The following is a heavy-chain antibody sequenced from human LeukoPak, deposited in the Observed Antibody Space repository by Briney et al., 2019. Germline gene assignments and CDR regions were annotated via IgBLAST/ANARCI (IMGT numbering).Heavy chain of an antibody. D-gene: IGHD4-17*01. V-gene: IGHV3-7*01. J-gene: IGHJ4*02. CDR3: AREEYGDHLWW. CDR1: GFIFSSYW. Sequence: GGSLRLSCAASGFIFSSYWMSWVRQAPRKGLEWVANIKQDGSEKYYVDSVKGRFSISRDNAKNSLYLQMNGLRAEDTAVYYCAREEYGDHLWWWGQGTPVTVSS. CDR2: IKQDGSEK.